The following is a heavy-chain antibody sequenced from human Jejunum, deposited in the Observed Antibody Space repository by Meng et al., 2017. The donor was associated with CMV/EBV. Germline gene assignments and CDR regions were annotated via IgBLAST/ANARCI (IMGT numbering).Heavy chain of an antibody. J-gene: IGHJ4*02. D-gene: IGHD1-26*01. CDR1: GFSCSSYA. CDR2: GSGGGDNT. V-gene: IGHV3-23*01. CDR3: ARSPAWELPFDF. Sequence: VACGFSCSSYAMGWCRQATGKGLEWVAAGSGGGDNTMYPDSVEGRFTISRDNSRNTLYLHFNSLRAEDTAAYFCARSPAWELPFDFWGQGTLVTVSS.